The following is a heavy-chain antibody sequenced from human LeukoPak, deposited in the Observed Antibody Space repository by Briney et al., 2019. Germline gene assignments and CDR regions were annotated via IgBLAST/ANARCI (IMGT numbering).Heavy chain of an antibody. J-gene: IGHJ4*02. CDR3: ARLNQGYYFDY. D-gene: IGHD1-14*01. CDR2: INAGNGYT. V-gene: IGHV1-3*01. Sequence: ASVKVSCKASGYTFTNYTIHWLRQAPGQRLEWMGWINAGNGYTKYSQKFQGSVTISRDTSASTAYMELSSLRSEDTAVYYCARLNQGYYFDYWGQGTLVTVSS. CDR1: GYTFTNYT.